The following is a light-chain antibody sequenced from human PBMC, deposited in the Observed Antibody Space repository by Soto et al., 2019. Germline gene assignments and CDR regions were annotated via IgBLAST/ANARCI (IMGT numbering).Light chain of an antibody. J-gene: IGKJ4*01. CDR2: GAS. CDR3: QQSYSTLLN. Sequence: DIELTQSPASLSASVGDRVTITCRASQTISTFLNSDQHKRGKAPKLLIHGASSLQSGVPFRFTGSGSGTDFSLTISGLQPVGSATYYCQQSYSTLLNVGGGTKVDSK. CDR1: QTISTF. V-gene: IGKV1-39*01.